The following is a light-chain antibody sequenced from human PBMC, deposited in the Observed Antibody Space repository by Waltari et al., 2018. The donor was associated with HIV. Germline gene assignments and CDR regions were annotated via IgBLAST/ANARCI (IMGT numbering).Light chain of an antibody. Sequence: EIVMTQSPATLSVSPGERATLSCRASQNIGTNLAWYQQKPGQAPRLLIYGASTRATVIPARFSGSGAGTEFTLAISSLQAEDFAVYYCQQYDTWPPKTFGQGTKVEIK. CDR1: QNIGTN. J-gene: IGKJ1*01. CDR3: QQYDTWPPKT. V-gene: IGKV3-15*01. CDR2: GAS.